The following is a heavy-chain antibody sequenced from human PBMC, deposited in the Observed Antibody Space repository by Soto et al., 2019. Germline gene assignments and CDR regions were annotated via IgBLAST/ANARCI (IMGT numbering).Heavy chain of an antibody. CDR2: ISSSGSTI. J-gene: IGHJ6*02. CDR3: ARQRTLDV. CDR1: GFTFSSYS. V-gene: IGHV3-48*02. D-gene: IGHD2-2*01. Sequence: EVQLVESGGGLVQPRESLRVSCAVSGFTFSSYSMNWVRQAPGKGLEWVSYISSSGSTIYYADSVKGRFTISRDNVKNSLYLQMNSLRDEDTAVYYCARQRTLDVWGQGTTVTVSS.